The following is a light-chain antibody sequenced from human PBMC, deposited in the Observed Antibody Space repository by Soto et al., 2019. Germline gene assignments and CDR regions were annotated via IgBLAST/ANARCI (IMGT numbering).Light chain of an antibody. V-gene: IGKV3-20*01. CDR3: QQYGGSPIT. CDR1: HSVSRTY. CDR2: GAS. J-gene: IGKJ5*01. Sequence: EMVLTQSPCTLSLSPGERATLSCRASHSVSRTYLAWYQQKPGQAPRLLVYGASNRASGVPVRFSGSGPGTDFTLTITRLEPEDFALYYCQQYGGSPITFGLGTRLEIK.